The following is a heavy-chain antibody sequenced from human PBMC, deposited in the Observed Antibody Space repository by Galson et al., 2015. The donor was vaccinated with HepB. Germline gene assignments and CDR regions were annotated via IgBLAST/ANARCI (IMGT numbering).Heavy chain of an antibody. CDR3: AGRGYSYGFDYYYGMDV. V-gene: IGHV3-7*01. CDR2: IKQDGSEK. J-gene: IGHJ6*02. D-gene: IGHD5-18*01. CDR1: GFTFSSYW. Sequence: SLRLSCAASGFTFSSYWMSWVRQAPGKGLEWVANIKQDGSEKYYVDSVKGRFTISRDNAKNSLYLQMNSLRDEDTAVYYCAGRGYSYGFDYYYGMDVWGQGTTVTVSS.